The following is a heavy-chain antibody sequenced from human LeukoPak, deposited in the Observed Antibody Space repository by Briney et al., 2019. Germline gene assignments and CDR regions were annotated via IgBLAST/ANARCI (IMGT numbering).Heavy chain of an antibody. CDR2: IIPIFGTA. J-gene: IGHJ5*02. CDR1: GGTFSSYA. Sequence: GSSVKVSCKASGGTFSSYAISWVRQAPGQGLEWMGGIIPIFGTANYAQKFQGRVTITTDESTSTAYMELSSLRSEDTAVYYCARDWGTSIPSRWGNWFDPWGQGTLVTVSS. D-gene: IGHD3-16*01. V-gene: IGHV1-69*05. CDR3: ARDWGTSIPSRWGNWFDP.